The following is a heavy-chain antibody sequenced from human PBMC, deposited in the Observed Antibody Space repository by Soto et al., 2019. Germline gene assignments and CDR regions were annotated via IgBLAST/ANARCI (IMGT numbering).Heavy chain of an antibody. CDR1: GYTFTNYV. CDR2: ISAYNGNT. Sequence: QVQLVQSGAEVKKPGASVKVSCKASGYTFTNYVISGVRQAPGQGLEWMGWISAYNGNTNYAQKLQGRVTMTTDTSTSTAYMELRSLRSDDTAVYYCASYREQLVLYGMDVWGQGTTVTVSS. CDR3: ASYREQLVLYGMDV. V-gene: IGHV1-18*01. J-gene: IGHJ6*02. D-gene: IGHD6-13*01.